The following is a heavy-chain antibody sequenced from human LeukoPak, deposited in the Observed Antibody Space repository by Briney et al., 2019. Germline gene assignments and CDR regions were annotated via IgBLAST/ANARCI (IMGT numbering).Heavy chain of an antibody. D-gene: IGHD3-10*01. CDR3: AKIPRAWFGELLAYFDY. Sequence: PGGSLRLSCAASGFTFSSYAMSWVRQAPGKGLEWVSAISGSGGSTYYADSVKGRFTISRDNSKNTLYLQMNSLRAEDTAVYYCAKIPRAWFGELLAYFDYWGQGTLVTVSS. J-gene: IGHJ4*02. CDR1: GFTFSSYA. CDR2: ISGSGGST. V-gene: IGHV3-23*01.